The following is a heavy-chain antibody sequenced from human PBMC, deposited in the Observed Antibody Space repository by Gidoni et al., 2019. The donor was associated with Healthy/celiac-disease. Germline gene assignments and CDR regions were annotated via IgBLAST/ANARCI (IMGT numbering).Heavy chain of an antibody. CDR1: GFTFSSYA. V-gene: IGHV3-23*01. J-gene: IGHJ4*02. Sequence: VQLLESGGGLVPPGGALRLSCAAAGFTFSSYAMGWVRQDPGKGLEWVSAISGSGGSTYYADSVKGRFTISRDNSKNTLYLQMNSLRAEDTAVYYCAKDLLLWVGEEGDYWGQGTLVTVSS. CDR3: AKDLLLWVGEEGDY. CDR2: ISGSGGST. D-gene: IGHD3-10*01.